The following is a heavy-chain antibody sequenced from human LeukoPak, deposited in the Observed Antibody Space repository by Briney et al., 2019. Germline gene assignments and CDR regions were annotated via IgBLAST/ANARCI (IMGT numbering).Heavy chain of an antibody. D-gene: IGHD4-23*01. Sequence: SETLSLTCTVSGGSISSSSYYWGWIRQPPGKGLEWIGSIYYSGSTYYNPSLKSRVTISVDTSENQFSLKLSSVTAADTAVYYCARHRDDYGGPLGYWGQGTLVTVSS. CDR1: GGSISSSSYY. CDR2: IYYSGST. CDR3: ARHRDDYGGPLGY. J-gene: IGHJ4*02. V-gene: IGHV4-39*01.